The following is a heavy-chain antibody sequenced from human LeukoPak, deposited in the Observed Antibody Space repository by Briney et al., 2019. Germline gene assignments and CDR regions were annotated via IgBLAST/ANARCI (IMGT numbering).Heavy chain of an antibody. CDR3: ARGEYSSYYYYGMDV. J-gene: IGHJ6*02. CDR2: IYYSGST. V-gene: IGHV4-61*01. Sequence: SETLSLTCTVSGGSVSSGSYYWSWIRQPPGKGLEWIVYIYYSGSTNYNPSLKSRVTISVDTSKNQFSLKLSSVTAADTAVYYCARGEYSSYYYYGMDVWGQGTTVTVSS. CDR1: GGSVSSGSYY. D-gene: IGHD6-6*01.